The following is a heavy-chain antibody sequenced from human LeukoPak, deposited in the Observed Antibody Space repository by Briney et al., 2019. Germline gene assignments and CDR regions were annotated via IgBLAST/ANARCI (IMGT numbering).Heavy chain of an antibody. Sequence: GGTLRLSCAASGFTFDDYGMSWVRQAPGRGLEWVSGINWNGGSTGYADSVKGRFTISRDNAKNSLCLQMNSLRAEDTALYYCASDWWLGELPYFDYWGQGTLVTVSS. CDR2: INWNGGST. D-gene: IGHD3-10*01. J-gene: IGHJ4*02. CDR3: ASDWWLGELPYFDY. CDR1: GFTFDDYG. V-gene: IGHV3-20*04.